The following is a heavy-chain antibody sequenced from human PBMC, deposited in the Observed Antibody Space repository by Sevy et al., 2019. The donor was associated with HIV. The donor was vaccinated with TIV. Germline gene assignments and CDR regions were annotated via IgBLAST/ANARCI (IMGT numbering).Heavy chain of an antibody. V-gene: IGHV3-23*01. J-gene: IGHJ5*02. CDR3: AKALVETEDKNEFDP. D-gene: IGHD2-8*02. CDR1: GFTLSSYA. Sequence: GGSLRLSCAASGFTLSSYAMSWVRQAPRKGLEWVSSISISGADKYYADSVKGRFTISRDNSQNRLYLQMNSLRAEDTALYYCAKALVETEDKNEFDPWGQGTLVTVSS. CDR2: ISISGADK.